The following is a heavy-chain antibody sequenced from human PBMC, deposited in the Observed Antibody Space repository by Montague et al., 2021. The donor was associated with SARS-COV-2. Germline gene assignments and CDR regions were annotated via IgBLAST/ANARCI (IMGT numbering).Heavy chain of an antibody. J-gene: IGHJ4*02. CDR2: INHSGST. CDR1: GGSFSGYY. V-gene: IGHV4-34*01. D-gene: IGHD3-9*01. Sequence: SETLSLTCAVYGGSFSGYYWRWIRQPPGKGLEWFGEINHSGSTSYNPSLKSRVTISVDTSKNQFSLKLSSVTAADTAVYYCARGLAELRYFDWYHYYFDYWGQGTLVTVSS. CDR3: ARGLAELRYFDWYHYYFDY.